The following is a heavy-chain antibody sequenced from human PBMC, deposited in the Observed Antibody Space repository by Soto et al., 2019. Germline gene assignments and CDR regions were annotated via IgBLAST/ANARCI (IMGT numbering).Heavy chain of an antibody. CDR3: ARDKKHYYDSSGYYTPCY. CDR2: ISSSSSTI. V-gene: IGHV3-48*01. Sequence: GGSLRLSCAASGFTFSSYSMNWVRQAPGKGLEWVSYISSSSSTIYYADSVKGRFTISRDNAKNSLYLQMNSLRAEDTAVYYCARDKKHYYDSSGYYTPCYWGQGTLVTVSS. CDR1: GFTFSSYS. D-gene: IGHD3-22*01. J-gene: IGHJ4*02.